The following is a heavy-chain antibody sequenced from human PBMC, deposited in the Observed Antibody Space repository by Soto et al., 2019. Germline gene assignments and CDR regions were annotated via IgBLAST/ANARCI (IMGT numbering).Heavy chain of an antibody. V-gene: IGHV1-69*01. D-gene: IGHD1-7*01. CDR3: ARDEDELRERRFDP. CDR2: IIPIFGTA. CDR1: GGTFSRYA. J-gene: IGHJ5*02. Sequence: QMQLVQSGAEVKKPGSSVKVSCKASGGTFSRYAISWVRQAPGQGLEWMGGIIPIFGTANYAQKFQGRVTITADESTSTAYMELSSLRSEDTAVYYCARDEDELRERRFDPWGQGTLVTVSS.